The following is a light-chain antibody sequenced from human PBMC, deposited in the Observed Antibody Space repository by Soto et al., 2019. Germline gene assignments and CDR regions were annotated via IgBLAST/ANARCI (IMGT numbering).Light chain of an antibody. CDR3: QSYDSSLSGARV. Sequence: QSVLTQPPSVSGALGQRVTISCTGSSSNIGAGYDVHWYQQLPGTAPKLLIYANSNRPSGVPDRFSGSKSGTSASLAITGLQADDEADYYCQSYDSSLSGARVFGGGTKLTVL. CDR1: SSNIGAGYD. V-gene: IGLV1-40*01. J-gene: IGLJ2*01. CDR2: ANS.